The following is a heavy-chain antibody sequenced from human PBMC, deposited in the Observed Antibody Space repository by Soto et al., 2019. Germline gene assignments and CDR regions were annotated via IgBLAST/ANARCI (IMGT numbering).Heavy chain of an antibody. D-gene: IGHD2-2*01. V-gene: IGHV1-18*01. CDR2: ISAYTDTP. CDR3: ARVIPGVEAWFDP. CDR1: GYTFTNFG. Sequence: ASVKVSCKASGYTFTNFGVTWVRRAPGQGLEWMGWISAYTDTPNYAQKFQGRVTMTIDTSTSTAYMDLRSPTSDDTAVYYCARVIPGVEAWFDPWGQGTLVTVSS. J-gene: IGHJ5*02.